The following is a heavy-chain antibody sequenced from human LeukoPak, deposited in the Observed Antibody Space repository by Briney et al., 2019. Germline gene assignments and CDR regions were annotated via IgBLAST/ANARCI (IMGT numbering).Heavy chain of an antibody. CDR3: ASYILTGSDAFDI. CDR2: ISSSGSTI. Sequence: GGSLRLSCAASGFTFSDYYMSWIRQAQGKGLEWVSYISSSGSTIYYADSVKGRFTISRDNAKNSLYLQMNSLRAEDTAVYYCASYILTGSDAFDIWGQGTMVTASS. D-gene: IGHD3-9*01. V-gene: IGHV3-11*01. J-gene: IGHJ3*02. CDR1: GFTFSDYY.